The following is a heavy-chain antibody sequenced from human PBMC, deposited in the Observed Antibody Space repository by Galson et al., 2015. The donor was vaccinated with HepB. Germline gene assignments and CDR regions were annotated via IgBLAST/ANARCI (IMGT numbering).Heavy chain of an antibody. CDR3: AKKVGATYPGGYYYGMDV. CDR1: GFTFSSYA. CDR2: ISGSGGST. D-gene: IGHD1-26*01. V-gene: IGHV3-23*01. J-gene: IGHJ6*02. Sequence: SLRLSCAASGFTFSSYAMSWVRQAPGKGLEWVSAISGSGGSTYYADSVKGRFTISRDNSKNTLYLQMNSLRAEDTAVYYCAKKVGATYPGGYYYGMDVWGQGTTVTASS.